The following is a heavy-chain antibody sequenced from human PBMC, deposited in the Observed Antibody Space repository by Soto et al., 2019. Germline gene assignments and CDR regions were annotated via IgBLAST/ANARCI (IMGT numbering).Heavy chain of an antibody. Sequence: QVQLAESGGGVVQPGRSLRLSCATSGFVSNDYDIHWVRQAPGKGLAWLASISYDGTKKYYAESVKGRFTISRDNSKNTLSRQLNSPGAEDTAVYYCSRGIKGGLDAWGPGTMVTVSS. CDR2: ISYDGTKK. D-gene: IGHD2-21*01. CDR3: SRGIKGGLDA. V-gene: IGHV3-30*03. J-gene: IGHJ5*02. CDR1: GFVSNDYD.